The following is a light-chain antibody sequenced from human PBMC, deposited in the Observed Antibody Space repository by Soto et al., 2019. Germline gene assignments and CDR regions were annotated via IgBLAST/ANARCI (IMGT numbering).Light chain of an antibody. V-gene: IGKV3-15*01. J-gene: IGKJ1*01. Sequence: EIVMTQSPATLSVSPGETATLSCRASETVSSNLAWYQQKPGQPPRLLIYGTSIRATGIPARFSGSGSGTEFTLPISSLQSEDFAVYFCQQYNNWPPWTFGQGTKVEIK. CDR2: GTS. CDR3: QQYNNWPPWT. CDR1: ETVSSN.